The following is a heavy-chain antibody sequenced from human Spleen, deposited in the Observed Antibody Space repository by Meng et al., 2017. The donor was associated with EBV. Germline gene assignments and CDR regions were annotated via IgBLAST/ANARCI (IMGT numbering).Heavy chain of an antibody. J-gene: IGHJ4*02. Sequence: QVQLVQSGAEVKKPXXXXKVXCKASGYTFTSYGISWVRQAPGQGLEWMGWISAYNGNTNYAQKLQGRVTMTTDTSTSTAYMELRSLRSDDTAIYYCARAYGDYDLVDYWGQGTLVTVSS. D-gene: IGHD4-17*01. CDR3: ARAYGDYDLVDY. CDR2: ISAYNGNT. V-gene: IGHV1-18*01. CDR1: GYTFTSYG.